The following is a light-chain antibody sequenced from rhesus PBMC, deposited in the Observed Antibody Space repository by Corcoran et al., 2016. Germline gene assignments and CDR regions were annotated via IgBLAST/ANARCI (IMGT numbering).Light chain of an antibody. CDR3: QQYSSRYS. CDR2: KAS. V-gene: IGKV1-22*01. Sequence: DIQMTQSPSSLSASVGDTVTITCRASQGISSWLAWYQQKPGKAPKLLIYKASSLQSGVPSRFSGSGSGTDVTLTISSLQSEDFATYYCQQYSSRYSFGQGTKVEIK. CDR1: QGISSW. J-gene: IGKJ2*01.